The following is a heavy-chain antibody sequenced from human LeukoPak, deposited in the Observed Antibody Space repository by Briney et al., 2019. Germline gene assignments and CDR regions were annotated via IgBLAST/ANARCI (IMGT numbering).Heavy chain of an antibody. CDR3: ARDFTSDYDILTGYSPYYFDY. D-gene: IGHD3-9*01. J-gene: IGHJ4*02. CDR1: GFTFSDYY. CDR2: ISSSSRYT. V-gene: IGHV3-11*05. Sequence: GGSLRLSCAASGFTFSDYYMSWIRQAPAKGLEWVSYISSSSRYTNYADSVKDRFTISRHNAKNSLYLQINSLRAEDTAVYYCARDFTSDYDILTGYSPYYFDYWGQGTLVTVSS.